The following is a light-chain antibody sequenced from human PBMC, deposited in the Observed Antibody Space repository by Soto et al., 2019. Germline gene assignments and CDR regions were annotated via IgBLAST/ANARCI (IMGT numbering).Light chain of an antibody. Sequence: QSVLTQPPSVSGAPGQTVTISCTGSSSNIGSHSVNWYRQLPGTAPKVVMFANDERPSGVPDRISGSKSGTSASLVISGLQFEDEADYYCAAWDDSLNGHLVFGGGTKLTVL. V-gene: IGLV1-44*01. CDR2: AND. J-gene: IGLJ2*01. CDR3: AAWDDSLNGHLV. CDR1: SSNIGSHS.